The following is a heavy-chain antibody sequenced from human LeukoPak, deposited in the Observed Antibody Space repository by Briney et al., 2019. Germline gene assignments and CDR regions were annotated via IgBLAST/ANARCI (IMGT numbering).Heavy chain of an antibody. CDR3: ARDHRGSRIPAHAFDI. V-gene: IGHV4-59*12. D-gene: IGHD3-16*01. J-gene: IGHJ3*02. CDR2: IYYSGST. CDR1: GGSISSYY. Sequence: SETLSLTCTVSGGSISSYYWSWIRQPPGKGLEWIGYIYYSGSTNYNPSLKSRVTISVDTSKNQFSLQLNSVTPEDTAVYYCARDHRGSRIPAHAFDIWGQGTMVTVSS.